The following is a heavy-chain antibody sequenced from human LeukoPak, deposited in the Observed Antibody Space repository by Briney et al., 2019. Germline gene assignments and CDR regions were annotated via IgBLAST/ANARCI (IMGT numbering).Heavy chain of an antibody. J-gene: IGHJ6*03. CDR3: ARVRSRGGWYVHYMDV. CDR2: INWNGRSI. D-gene: IGHD6-19*01. V-gene: IGHV3-20*04. Sequence: GGYLRLSCAASRFTFDEYGMSWVRQTAGKGLEWVSGINWNGRSIGYADSVKGRFTVSRDNANNLMFLEMNNLRGEDTALYYCARVRSRGGWYVHYMDVWGKGTTV. CDR1: RFTFDEYG.